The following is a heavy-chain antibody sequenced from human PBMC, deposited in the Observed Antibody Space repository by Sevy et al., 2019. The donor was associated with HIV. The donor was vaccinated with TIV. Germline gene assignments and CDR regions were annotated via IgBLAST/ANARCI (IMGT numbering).Heavy chain of an antibody. CDR3: AKQDIHDIADGWYFDL. D-gene: IGHD6-13*01. V-gene: IGHV3-23*01. Sequence: GGSLRLSCAASGFTFNNYAMSWVRQAPGKGLEGKGLEWVSTISGGGGGTYYADSVRGRFTISRDNSKNTLYLQVKSLRVEDTAVYYCAKQDIHDIADGWYFDLWGRCTLVTVSS. CDR2: ISGGGGGT. J-gene: IGHJ2*01. CDR1: GFTFNNYA.